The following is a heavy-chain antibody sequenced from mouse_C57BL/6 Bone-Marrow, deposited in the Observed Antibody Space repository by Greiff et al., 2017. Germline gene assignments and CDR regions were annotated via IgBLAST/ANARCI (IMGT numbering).Heavy chain of an antibody. J-gene: IGHJ4*01. CDR1: GYTFTTYP. CDR2: FHPYNDDT. D-gene: IGHD1-1*01. Sequence: VKLQQSGAELVKPGASVKMSCKASGYTFTTYPIEWMKQNHGKSLEWIGNFHPYNDDTKYNEKFKGKATLTVEKSSSTVYLELSRLTSDDSAVYYCARLSTVVNAMDYWGQGTSVTVSS. CDR3: ARLSTVVNAMDY. V-gene: IGHV1-47*01.